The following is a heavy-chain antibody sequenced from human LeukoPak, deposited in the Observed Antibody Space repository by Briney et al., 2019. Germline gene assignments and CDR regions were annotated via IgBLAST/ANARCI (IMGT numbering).Heavy chain of an antibody. Sequence: GGSLRLSCAASGFTFSSYVMSWVRQAPGKGLEWVSAISGSGGSTYYADSVKGRFTISRDNSKNTLYLQVNSLRAEDTAVYYCAKDDYGGNFGYWGQGTLVTVSS. CDR1: GFTFSSYV. CDR3: AKDDYGGNFGY. D-gene: IGHD4-23*01. CDR2: ISGSGGST. V-gene: IGHV3-23*01. J-gene: IGHJ4*02.